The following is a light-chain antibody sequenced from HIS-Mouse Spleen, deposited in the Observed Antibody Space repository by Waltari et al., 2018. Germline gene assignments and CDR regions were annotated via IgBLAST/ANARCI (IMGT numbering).Light chain of an antibody. J-gene: IGLJ2*01. V-gene: IGLV3-10*01. CDR1: ALPKNY. CDR3: YSTDSSGNHRV. CDR2: EDS. Sequence: SSELTQPPSVSVPPGQTARITCSGDALPKNYAYWYQQKSGQAPVLVIYEDSKRPSGIPERFSGSSSGTMATLTISGAQVEDEADYYCYSTDSSGNHRVFGGGTKLTVL.